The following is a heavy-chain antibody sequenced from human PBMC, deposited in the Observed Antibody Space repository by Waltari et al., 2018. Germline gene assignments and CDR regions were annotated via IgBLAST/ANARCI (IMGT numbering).Heavy chain of an antibody. CDR2: INPSGST. V-gene: IGHV4-34*01. J-gene: IGHJ4*02. CDR3: ARDADYGDYVFDY. Sequence: QVQLQQWAAGLLKPSETLSLTCAVYGGSFSDYYWTWIRQPPGMGLEWIGEINPSGSTNYNPSLKNRVTISVDMSKRQVSLKVRSVTAADTAVYYCARDADYGDYVFDYWGQGTLVTV. D-gene: IGHD4-17*01. CDR1: GGSFSDYY.